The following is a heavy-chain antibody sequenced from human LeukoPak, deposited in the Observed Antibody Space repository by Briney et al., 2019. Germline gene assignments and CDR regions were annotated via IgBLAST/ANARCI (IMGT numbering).Heavy chain of an antibody. D-gene: IGHD1-14*01. J-gene: IGHJ3*02. CDR2: IYHSGTT. CDR3: AKKSTGGFFDM. CDR1: GGSISSANW. V-gene: IGHV4-4*02. Sequence: PSETLSLTGAVSGGSISSANWWSWVRQPPGKGLEWIGEIYHSGTTYYNPSLKSRVTISVDKSKNQFSLKLSSVTAADTALYYCAKKSTGGFFDMWGQGTMVTVSS.